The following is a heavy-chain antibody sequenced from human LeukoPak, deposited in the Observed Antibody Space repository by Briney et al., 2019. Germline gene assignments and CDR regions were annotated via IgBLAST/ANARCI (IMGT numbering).Heavy chain of an antibody. D-gene: IGHD3-22*01. V-gene: IGHV1-2*02. CDR2: INPNSGGT. J-gene: IGHJ4*02. CDR1: GYTFSGYY. CDR3: ARDRDEYYYDSSYFDY. Sequence: ASVKVSCKASGYTFSGYYMHWVRQAPGQGLEWMGWINPNSGGTNYAQKFQGRVTMTRDTSISTAYMELSRLRSDDTAVYYCARDRDEYYYDSSYFDYWGQGTLVTVSS.